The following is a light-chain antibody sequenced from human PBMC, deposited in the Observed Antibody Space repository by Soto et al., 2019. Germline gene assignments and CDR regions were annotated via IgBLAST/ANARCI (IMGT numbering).Light chain of an antibody. J-gene: IGLJ2*01. CDR2: GVS. Sequence: QSVLTQPPSASGSPGQSVTISCTGTSSDVGGYNYVSWYQQHPGKAPKLMIYGVSKRPSGVPDRFSGSKSGNTASLTVSGLQAEDEADDYCISYAGSNKFVVVFGGGPKLTVL. CDR3: ISYAGSNKFVVV. CDR1: SSDVGGYNY. V-gene: IGLV2-8*01.